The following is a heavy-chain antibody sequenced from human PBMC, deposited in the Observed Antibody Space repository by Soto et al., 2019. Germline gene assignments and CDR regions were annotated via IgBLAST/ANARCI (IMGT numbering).Heavy chain of an antibody. V-gene: IGHV1-69*01. CDR1: GGTFSSYA. CDR2: IIPIFGTA. Sequence: QVQLVQSGAEVKKPGSSVKVSCKASGGTFSSYAISWVRQAPGQGREWMGGIIPIFGTANYAQKFQGRVTITADESTSTAYMELSSLRSEDTAVYYCASKVVPAAIGGSYYYGMDVWGQGTTVTVSS. CDR3: ASKVVPAAIGGSYYYGMDV. D-gene: IGHD2-2*02. J-gene: IGHJ6*02.